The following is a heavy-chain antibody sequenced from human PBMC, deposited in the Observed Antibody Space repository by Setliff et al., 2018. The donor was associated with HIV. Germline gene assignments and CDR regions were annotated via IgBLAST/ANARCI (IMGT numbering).Heavy chain of an antibody. CDR3: ARDYLYYNMYNGSPVYGMDV. Sequence: GGSLRLSCAASGFTFSSYEMNWVRQAPGKGLEWVSYISSSGGTIYYADSVKSRFTISRDNAKKSLYLQMNSLRADDTAVYYCARDYLYYNMYNGSPVYGMDVWGQGTTVTVSS. V-gene: IGHV3-48*03. J-gene: IGHJ6*02. D-gene: IGHD3-10*01. CDR2: ISSSGGTI. CDR1: GFTFSSYE.